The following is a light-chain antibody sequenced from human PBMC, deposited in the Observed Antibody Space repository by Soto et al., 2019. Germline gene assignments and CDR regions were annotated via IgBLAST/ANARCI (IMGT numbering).Light chain of an antibody. Sequence: QSVLTQPPSVSGAPGQRVTISCTGSSSNIGAGSDVHWYQQLPGTAPKLLIFGNNNRPSGVPDRFSGSKSGTSASLAISGLQAEDEADYYCQSYDRSLSGYVLGTGTKLTVL. CDR1: SSNIGAGSD. CDR3: QSYDRSLSGYV. J-gene: IGLJ1*01. CDR2: GNN. V-gene: IGLV1-40*01.